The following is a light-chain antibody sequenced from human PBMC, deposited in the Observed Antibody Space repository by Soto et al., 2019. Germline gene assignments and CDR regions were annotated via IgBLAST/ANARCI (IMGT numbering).Light chain of an antibody. CDR1: QSVSSDY. V-gene: IGKV3-20*01. CDR2: GAS. J-gene: IGKJ4*01. Sequence: EIVLTPSPGTLSLSPGERATLSCRASQSVSSDYLAWYQQKPGQAPRLLIYGASSRDTGIPDRFSGSGSGTDFTLTISNLEPEDFAVYYCQQHISWPLTFGGGTKVDIK. CDR3: QQHISWPLT.